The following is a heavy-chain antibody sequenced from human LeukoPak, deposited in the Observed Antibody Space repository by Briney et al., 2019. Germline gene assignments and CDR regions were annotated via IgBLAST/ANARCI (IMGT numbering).Heavy chain of an antibody. D-gene: IGHD1-26*01. CDR2: IRSKTNNYAT. Sequence: GGSLRLSCAASGFTFSGSAMHWVRQASGKGLEWVGRIRSKTNNYATAYAASVKGRFTISRDESKNTAYLQMNSLKTEDTAVYYCSRTYSGSYSDYWGQGTLVTGSS. CDR1: GFTFSGSA. J-gene: IGHJ4*02. V-gene: IGHV3-73*01. CDR3: SRTYSGSYSDY.